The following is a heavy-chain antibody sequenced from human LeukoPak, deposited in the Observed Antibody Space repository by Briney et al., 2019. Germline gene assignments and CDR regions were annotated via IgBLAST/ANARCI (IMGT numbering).Heavy chain of an antibody. J-gene: IGHJ4*02. CDR1: GGSMTNLY. CDR3: ARLGKSRGELSLRNYYFDY. V-gene: IGHV4-59*13. CDR2: IYYSGST. D-gene: IGHD3-16*02. Sequence: SETLSLTCSVSGGSMTNLYWTWIRQPPGKGLEWIAYIYYSGSTNYNPSLKSRVTISVDTSKNQFSLKLSSVTAADTAVYYCARLGKSRGELSLRNYYFDYWGQGTLVTVSS.